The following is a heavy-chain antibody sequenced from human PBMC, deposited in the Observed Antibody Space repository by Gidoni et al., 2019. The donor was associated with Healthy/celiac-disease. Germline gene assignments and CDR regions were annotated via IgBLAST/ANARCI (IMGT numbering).Heavy chain of an antibody. J-gene: IGHJ4*02. CDR3: ARAPHYYDSSGYLY. CDR2: IIPILGIV. CDR1: GGTFSSYT. Sequence: QVQLVQSGAEVKKPGSSVKVSCKASGGTFSSYTISWVRQAPGQGLEWMGRIIPILGIVNYAQKFQGRVTITADKSTSTAYMELSSLRSEDTAVYYCARAPHYYDSSGYLYWGQGTLVTVSS. D-gene: IGHD3-22*01. V-gene: IGHV1-69*02.